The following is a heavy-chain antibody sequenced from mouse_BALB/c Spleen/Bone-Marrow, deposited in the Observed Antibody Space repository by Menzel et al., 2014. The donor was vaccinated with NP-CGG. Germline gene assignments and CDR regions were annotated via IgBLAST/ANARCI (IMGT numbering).Heavy chain of an antibody. J-gene: IGHJ2*01. CDR3: VRGGNYRFDY. V-gene: IGHV1-82*01. CDR2: IYPGDGDT. Sequence: VQLQQSGPELVKPGASVKISCKASGYAFSSSWMNWVKQRPGQGHEWIGRIYPGDGDTNYNGKFKGKATLTADKSSSTAYMQLSSPTSVDSAVYFCVRGGNYRFDYWGQGTTLTVSS. CDR1: GYAFSSSW. D-gene: IGHD2-1*01.